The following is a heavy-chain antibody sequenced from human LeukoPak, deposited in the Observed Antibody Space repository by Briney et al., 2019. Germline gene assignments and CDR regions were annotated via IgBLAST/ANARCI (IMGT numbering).Heavy chain of an antibody. D-gene: IGHD1-26*01. V-gene: IGHV3-20*04. CDR1: GFTFDEYG. CDR3: AREFEWESTDGFDV. J-gene: IGHJ3*01. Sequence: GGSLRLSCAASGFTFDEYGMSWVRQAPGKGLEWVSGISWSGGGTGYADSVKGRFTISRDNAKNSLYLQMNSLRAEDTALYYCAREFEWESTDGFDVWGQGTMVTVSS. CDR2: ISWSGGGT.